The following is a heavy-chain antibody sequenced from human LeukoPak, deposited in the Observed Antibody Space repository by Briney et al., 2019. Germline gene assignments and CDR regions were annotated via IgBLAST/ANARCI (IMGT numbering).Heavy chain of an antibody. D-gene: IGHD1-26*01. V-gene: IGHV3-23*01. CDR1: GSALSIYA. J-gene: IGHJ3*02. Sequence: PGGSLRLSCAASGSALSIYAMSWVRQAPEKGREWVSTISGSGDNTHYAGPVKGRFTITRDNSSNTLYLQMNSLGAEYTAVYYCAKGSSPARSIVGASSALDIWGQGTMVTVSS. CDR3: AKGSSPARSIVGASSALDI. CDR2: ISGSGDNT.